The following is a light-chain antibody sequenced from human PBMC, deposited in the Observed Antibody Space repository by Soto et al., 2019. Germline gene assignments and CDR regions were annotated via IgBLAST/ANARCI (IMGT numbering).Light chain of an antibody. Sequence: DIVMTQSPDFLAVSLGERATINCKSSQSVLHSSSNKNHLAWYQQKPGQPPKMIIYWASFRESGVTDRFSGRGSGTDFTLTISSLQAEDVAVYYCQQCYSVPWTFGQGTKVEIK. CDR1: QSVLHSSSNKNH. J-gene: IGKJ1*01. CDR3: QQCYSVPWT. V-gene: IGKV4-1*01. CDR2: WAS.